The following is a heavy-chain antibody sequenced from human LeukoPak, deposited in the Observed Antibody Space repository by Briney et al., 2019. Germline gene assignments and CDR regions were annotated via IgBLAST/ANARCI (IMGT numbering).Heavy chain of an antibody. J-gene: IGHJ3*02. CDR1: GFTVSSTY. CDR2: IYTGGNT. CDR3: ARDLVSLGAFKAFDI. D-gene: IGHD3-9*01. Sequence: GGSLRLSCAVSGFTVSSTYMSWVRQPPGKGLEWISVIYTGGNTFCADSVRGRFTISRDNSKNTLYLPMNSLRAEDTAVYYCARDLVSLGAFKAFDIWGQGTMVTVSS. V-gene: IGHV3-53*01.